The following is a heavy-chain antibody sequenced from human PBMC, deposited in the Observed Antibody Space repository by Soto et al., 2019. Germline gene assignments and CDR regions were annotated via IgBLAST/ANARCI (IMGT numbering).Heavy chain of an antibody. CDR3: ARRPHYYDSSGYYWGEGNFDY. CDR1: GGSISSSNW. J-gene: IGHJ4*02. CDR2: IYHSGST. Sequence: SETLSLTCAVSGGSISSSNWWSWVRQPPGKGLEWIGEIYHSGSTNYNPSLKSRVTISVDKSKNQFSLKLSSVTAADTAVYYCARRPHYYDSSGYYWGEGNFDYWGQGTLVTVSS. V-gene: IGHV4-4*02. D-gene: IGHD3-22*01.